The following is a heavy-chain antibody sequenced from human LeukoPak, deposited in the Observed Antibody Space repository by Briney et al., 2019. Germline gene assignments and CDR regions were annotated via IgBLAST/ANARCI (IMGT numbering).Heavy chain of an antibody. J-gene: IGHJ4*02. V-gene: IGHV1-69*05. CDR3: ATYCTNGVCSFDY. D-gene: IGHD2-8*01. CDR1: GGAFSSYA. Sequence: SVKVSCKASGGAFSSYAISWVRQAPGQGLEWMGRIIPIFGTANYAQKFQGRVTITTDESTSTAYMELSSLRSEDTAVYYCATYCTNGVCSFDYWGQGTLVTVAS. CDR2: IIPIFGTA.